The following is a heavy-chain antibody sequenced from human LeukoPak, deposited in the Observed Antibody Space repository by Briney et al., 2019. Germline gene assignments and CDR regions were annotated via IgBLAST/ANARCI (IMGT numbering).Heavy chain of an antibody. V-gene: IGHV3-30*04. CDR2: ISSEGNK. Sequence: GGSLRLSCAASGFTFSRYAMNWVGQARGKGVEWVAVISSEGNKYYRDSVKGGVTISRHNSKNTLYLQMNSLRAEDTATYYCARDGRYCSGGSCYVDYWGQGTLVTVSS. CDR3: ARDGRYCSGGSCYVDY. CDR1: GFTFSRYA. D-gene: IGHD2-15*01. J-gene: IGHJ4*02.